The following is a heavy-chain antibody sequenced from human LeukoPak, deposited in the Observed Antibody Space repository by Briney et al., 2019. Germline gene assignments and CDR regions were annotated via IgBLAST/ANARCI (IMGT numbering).Heavy chain of an antibody. CDR2: INPNSGGT. J-gene: IGHJ4*02. D-gene: IGHD3-3*01. CDR1: GYTLTGYY. CDR3: ARYGPSEYDFWSGYDFDY. V-gene: IGHV1-2*02. Sequence: GASVNVSCKASGYTLTGYYMHWVRQAAGQGREGMGWINPNSGGTHYAQKFQGRVNMTRDTSIHTAYMELSRLSSDDTAVYYCARYGPSEYDFWSGYDFDYWGQGTLVTVSS.